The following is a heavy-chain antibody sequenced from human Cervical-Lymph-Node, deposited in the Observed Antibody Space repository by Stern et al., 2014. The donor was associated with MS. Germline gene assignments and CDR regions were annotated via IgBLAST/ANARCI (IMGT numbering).Heavy chain of an antibody. CDR2: IYWDDDE. CDR3: AHARRDGYNLAFDF. D-gene: IGHD5-24*01. Sequence: ESGPTLVRPTQTLTLTCAFSGFSLDTSGMGVGWLRQAPGEALEWLALIYWDDDERYRPSLRSRLTITRDTSKNQVVLTISNMDPVDTATYYCAHARRDGYNLAFDFWGQGTMVTVSS. J-gene: IGHJ3*01. CDR1: GFSLDTSGMG. V-gene: IGHV2-5*02.